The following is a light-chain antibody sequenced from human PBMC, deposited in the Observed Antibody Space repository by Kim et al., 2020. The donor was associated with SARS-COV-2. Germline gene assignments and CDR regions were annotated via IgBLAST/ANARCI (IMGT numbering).Light chain of an antibody. CDR3: QVGDSSTWV. V-gene: IGLV3-9*01. J-gene: IGLJ3*02. Sequence: SVARGQTDRITCGGNNSVTKKVHWYQQKPGQAPVLVMYRDTNRPSGIPERFSGSNSGNTATMTISRAQAGDEADYYCQVGDSSTWVFGGGTQLTVL. CDR1: NSVTKK. CDR2: RDT.